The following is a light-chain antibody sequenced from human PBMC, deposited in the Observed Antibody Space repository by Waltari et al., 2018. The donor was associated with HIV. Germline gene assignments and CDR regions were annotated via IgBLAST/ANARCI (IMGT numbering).Light chain of an antibody. CDR3: QQYNSYSYT. J-gene: IGKJ2*01. Sequence: DIQMTQSPSTLSASLGERVTITCRASKSISSWLAWYQQKPGKAPKLLIYKASSLESGVPSRFSGSGSGTEFTLTISSLQPDDFATYYCQQYNSYSYTFGQGTKLEIK. CDR1: KSISSW. CDR2: KAS. V-gene: IGKV1-5*03.